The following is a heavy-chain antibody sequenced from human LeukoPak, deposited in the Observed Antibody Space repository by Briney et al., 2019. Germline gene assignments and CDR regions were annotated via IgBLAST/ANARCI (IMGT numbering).Heavy chain of an antibody. J-gene: IGHJ4*02. CDR2: INEAGNEK. V-gene: IGHV3-7*03. CDR1: GLAFSRFR. D-gene: IGHD3-16*01. CDR3: ASGGHLDY. Sequence: PGGSLRLSCAASGLAFSRFRMSWVRQAPGKGMEWVANINEAGNEKNYVDSVRGRFTISRDNAKDSLYLQMNSLRAEDTAVYYCASGGHLDYWGQGTLATVSS.